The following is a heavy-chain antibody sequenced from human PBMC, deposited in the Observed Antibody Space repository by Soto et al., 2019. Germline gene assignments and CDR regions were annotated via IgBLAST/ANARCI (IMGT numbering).Heavy chain of an antibody. CDR3: AKGRYFDASGGCTNF. Sequence: EVRLMESGGGFLQPGGSQRLSCVASGFTFNSYAMSWVRQTPEKGLEWVSAISGSGWQKYYAESVQGRFTISRDNSKTTVYLHMNRLRAEDSGIYYCAKGRYFDASGGCTNFWGRGTLVTVSS. CDR1: GFTFNSYA. J-gene: IGHJ2*01. D-gene: IGHD3-9*01. CDR2: ISGSGWQK. V-gene: IGHV3-23*01.